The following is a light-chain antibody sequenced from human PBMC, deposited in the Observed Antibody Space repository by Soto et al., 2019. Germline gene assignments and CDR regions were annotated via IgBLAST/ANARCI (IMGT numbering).Light chain of an antibody. CDR1: QSVSSN. CDR3: QQYNNWPPELT. V-gene: IGKV3-15*01. CDR2: GAS. Sequence: EIVMTQSPATLSVSPGERATLSCRASQSVSSNLVWYQQKPGQAPRLLIYGASTRATGIPARFSGSGSGTEFTLTISSLQSEDFVVYYCQQYNNWPPELTFGGGTKVEIK. J-gene: IGKJ4*01.